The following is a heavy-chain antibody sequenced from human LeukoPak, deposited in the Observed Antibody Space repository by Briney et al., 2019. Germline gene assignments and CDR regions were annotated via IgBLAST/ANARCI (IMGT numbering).Heavy chain of an antibody. CDR3: ARADLGSCSGGSCYGHY. CDR1: GFTFSSYA. V-gene: IGHV3-30*01. D-gene: IGHD2-15*01. CDR2: ISYDGSNK. J-gene: IGHJ4*02. Sequence: GGSLRLSCAASGFTFSSYAIHWVRQAPGKGLEWVAFISYDGSNKYYADSVEGRFTISRDNSKNTLYLQMNSLRAEDTAVYYCARADLGSCSGGSCYGHYWGQGTLVTVSS.